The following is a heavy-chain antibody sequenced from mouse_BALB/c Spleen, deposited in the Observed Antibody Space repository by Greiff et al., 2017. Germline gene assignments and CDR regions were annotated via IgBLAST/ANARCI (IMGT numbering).Heavy chain of an antibody. Sequence: EVKVVESGGGLVQPGGSLRLSCATSGFTFTDYYMSWVRQPPGKALEWLGFIRNKANGYTTEYSASVKGRFTISRDNSQSILYLQMNTLRAEDSATYYCARDKGVYDGYYDYAMDYWGQGTSVTVSS. V-gene: IGHV7-3*02. D-gene: IGHD2-3*01. CDR3: ARDKGVYDGYYDYAMDY. CDR2: IRNKANGYTT. CDR1: GFTFTDYY. J-gene: IGHJ4*01.